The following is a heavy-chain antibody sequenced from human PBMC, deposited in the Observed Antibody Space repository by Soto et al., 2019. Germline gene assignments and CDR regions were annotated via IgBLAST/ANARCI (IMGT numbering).Heavy chain of an antibody. D-gene: IGHD3-16*01. CDR1: GASIRSYH. CDR2: IQHTGNT. CDR3: AQDVSSRRWFDP. J-gene: IGHJ5*02. V-gene: IGHV4-4*07. Sequence: KPSETLSLTCAVSGASIRSYHWSFLRQPAGKGLEWIGRIQHTGNTNYNPSLKSRVTMSADTSKNQISLKMTSVTAADTAVYFCAQDVSSRRWFDPWGQGVRVIVSS.